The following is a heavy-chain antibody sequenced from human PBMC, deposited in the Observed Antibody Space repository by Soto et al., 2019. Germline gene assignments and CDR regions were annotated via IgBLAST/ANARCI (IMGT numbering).Heavy chain of an antibody. V-gene: IGHV3-33*01. CDR3: ARDIDSGTYYPHFDY. D-gene: IGHD1-26*01. Sequence: QVQLVESGGGVVQPGRSLRLSCAASGFTFSSYGMHWVRQAPGKGLEWVAVIWYDGSNKYYADSVEGRFTISRDNSKNTMHLQMNSLRAEDTAVYYCARDIDSGTYYPHFDYWGQGTLVTVSS. J-gene: IGHJ4*02. CDR2: IWYDGSNK. CDR1: GFTFSSYG.